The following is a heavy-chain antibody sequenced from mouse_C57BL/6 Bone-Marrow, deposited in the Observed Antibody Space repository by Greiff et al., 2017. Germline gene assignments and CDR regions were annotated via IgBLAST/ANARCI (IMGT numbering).Heavy chain of an antibody. CDR3: ARPYYAMDY. CDR1: GFTFSSYG. CDR2: ISSGGSYT. Sequence: EVKLVESGGDLVKPGGSLKLSCAASGFTFSSYGMSWVRQTPDKRLEWVATISSGGSYTYYPASVKGRFTISRDNAKNTLYLQMSSLKSEDTAMYYCARPYYAMDYWGQGTSVTVSS. J-gene: IGHJ4*01. V-gene: IGHV5-6*01.